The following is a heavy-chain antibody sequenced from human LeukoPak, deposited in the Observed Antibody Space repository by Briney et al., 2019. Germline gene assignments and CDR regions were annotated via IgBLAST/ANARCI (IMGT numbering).Heavy chain of an antibody. CDR2: MNPNSGNA. CDR3: AMVWGSVDY. V-gene: IGHV1-8*01. CDR1: GYTITRYD. Sequence: ASVKVSCKASGYTITRYDINWVRQASGQGLEWMGWMNPNSGNAGYAQKFQGRITMTRNTFISTAYMELSSLTSEDTAVYYCAMVWGSVDYWGQGTLVTVSS. J-gene: IGHJ4*02. D-gene: IGHD7-27*01.